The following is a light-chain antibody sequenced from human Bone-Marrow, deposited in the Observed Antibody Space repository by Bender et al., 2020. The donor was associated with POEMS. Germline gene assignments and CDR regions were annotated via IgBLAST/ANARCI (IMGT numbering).Light chain of an antibody. CDR1: SSDIGALSY. J-gene: IGLJ3*02. CDR2: AVT. CDR3: SSYAGSFNWV. Sequence: QSVLTQPASVSGSLGQSITISCTGTSSDIGALSYVSWYQQHPGKAPKLIIYAVTNRPSGVSNRFSGSKSGTTASLTVSGLQAEDEADYYCSSYAGSFNWVFGGGTKLTVL. V-gene: IGLV2-14*01.